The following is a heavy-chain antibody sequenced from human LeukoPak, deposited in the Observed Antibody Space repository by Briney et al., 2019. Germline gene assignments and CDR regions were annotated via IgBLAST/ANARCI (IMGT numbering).Heavy chain of an antibody. J-gene: IGHJ4*02. D-gene: IGHD5-12*01. Sequence: PGGSLRLSCAASGFTFSTYWMHWVRQAPGKGLVWVSRINSDGRSTRYADSVKGRFTISRDNAKNSLYLQMNSLRAEDTAVYYCARDQDGGYEIDYWGQGTLVTVSS. CDR3: ARDQDGGYEIDY. V-gene: IGHV3-74*01. CDR1: GFTFSTYW. CDR2: INSDGRST.